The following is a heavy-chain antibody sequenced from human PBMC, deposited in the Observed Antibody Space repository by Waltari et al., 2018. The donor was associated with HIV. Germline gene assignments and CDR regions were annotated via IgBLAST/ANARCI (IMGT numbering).Heavy chain of an antibody. CDR3: AKASRSTFDGYGMDV. CDR2: ISWKGGNT. Sequence: EVQLVESGGVVVQPGGSLRLSCAASGFTFDDYAMHWVRQAPGKGLEWVSLISWKGGNTLYADSVKGRFTISRDNSKNSLYLQMNSLRAEDTALYYCAKASRSTFDGYGMDVWGQGTTVTVSS. J-gene: IGHJ6*02. V-gene: IGHV3-43D*04. CDR1: GFTFDDYA. D-gene: IGHD3-9*01.